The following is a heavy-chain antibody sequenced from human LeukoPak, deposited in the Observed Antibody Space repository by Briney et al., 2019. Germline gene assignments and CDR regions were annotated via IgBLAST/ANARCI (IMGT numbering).Heavy chain of an antibody. V-gene: IGHV4-59*11. Sequence: SETLSLTCSVSNGSISSHFWTWVRQLPGKGLEWIGHIHYSGSTNYNPSLKSRVTMSLDTSKNQFSLKLTSVTAADTAIFYCARLRPLLDQLLYFAFDSWGQGTLVTVSS. D-gene: IGHD2-2*02. CDR2: IHYSGST. CDR3: ARLRPLLDQLLYFAFDS. J-gene: IGHJ4*02. CDR1: NGSISSHF.